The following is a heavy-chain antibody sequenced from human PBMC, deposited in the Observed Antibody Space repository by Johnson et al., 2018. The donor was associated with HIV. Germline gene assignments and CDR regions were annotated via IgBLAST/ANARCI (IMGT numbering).Heavy chain of an antibody. CDR1: GFTFNKYW. V-gene: IGHV3-74*01. Sequence: VQLVESGGGLVQPGQSLRLSCAGSGFTFNKYWMHWVRQVPGKGLVWVSRISHDGSDISYADSVKGRFTISRDNAKNTLYLQMNSLRAEDTAVYYCATVPLCFFTTCYARGACDMWGKGHWSPSLQ. J-gene: IGHJ3*02. D-gene: IGHD2-2*01. CDR2: ISHDGSDI. CDR3: ATVPLCFFTTCYARGACDM.